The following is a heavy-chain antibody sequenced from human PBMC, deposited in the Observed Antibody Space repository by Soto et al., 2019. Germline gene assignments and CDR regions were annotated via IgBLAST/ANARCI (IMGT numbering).Heavy chain of an antibody. J-gene: IGHJ3*02. Sequence: GESLKISCKGSGYSFTTYWIGWVRQMPGKGLEWMGLIYPGDSDTRYNPSFQGQVSISADKSSGTAYLQWSSLKASDTAIFYCARQMKSTVTSFAFDIWDQGTMVTVSS. CDR1: GYSFTTYW. CDR2: IYPGDSDT. D-gene: IGHD4-17*01. V-gene: IGHV5-51*01. CDR3: ARQMKSTVTSFAFDI.